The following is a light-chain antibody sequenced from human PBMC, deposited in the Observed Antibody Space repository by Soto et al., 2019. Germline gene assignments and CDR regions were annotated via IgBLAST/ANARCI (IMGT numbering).Light chain of an antibody. Sequence: DIQMTQSPSSLSASVGDRVTITCRASQSISSYLDWHQQKPGKAPKLLIYGASSLQSGVPSRFSGSGSGTDFTLTISSLQPEDFATYYCQQSSSTPRTFGQGTKVEIK. CDR2: GAS. CDR1: QSISSY. CDR3: QQSSSTPRT. V-gene: IGKV1-39*01. J-gene: IGKJ1*01.